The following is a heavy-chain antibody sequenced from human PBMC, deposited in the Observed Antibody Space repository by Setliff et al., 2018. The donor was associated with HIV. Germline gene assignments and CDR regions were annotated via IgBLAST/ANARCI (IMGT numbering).Heavy chain of an antibody. CDR3: ARGGGSSWAYYYYMDV. CDR2: AYHTGST. V-gene: IGHV4-4*02. J-gene: IGHJ6*03. Sequence: PSETLSLTCEVSGAPVTDSSWWNWVRQPPGKGLEWIGEAYHTGSTNYSPSLERRVTISVDTSKNQFSLALTSVTAADTAVYYCARGGGSSWAYYYYMDVWGKGTTVTVSS. D-gene: IGHD6-13*01. CDR1: GAPVTDSSW.